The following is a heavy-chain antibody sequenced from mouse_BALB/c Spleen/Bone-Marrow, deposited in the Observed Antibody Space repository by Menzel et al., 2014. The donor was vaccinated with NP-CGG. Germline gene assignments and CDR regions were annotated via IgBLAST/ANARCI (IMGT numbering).Heavy chain of an antibody. CDR1: GYTFTSYW. V-gene: IGHV1S41*01. Sequence: DLVKPGASVKLSCKASGYTFTSYWINWVKQRPGQGLEWIGRIAPGSGNIYYNEMFKVKATLTVDASSSTAYIQLSSLSSQDSAVYFWARIYYVSRPYAMDYWGQGTSVTVSS. CDR2: IAPGSGNI. D-gene: IGHD1-1*01. J-gene: IGHJ4*01. CDR3: ARIYYVSRPYAMDY.